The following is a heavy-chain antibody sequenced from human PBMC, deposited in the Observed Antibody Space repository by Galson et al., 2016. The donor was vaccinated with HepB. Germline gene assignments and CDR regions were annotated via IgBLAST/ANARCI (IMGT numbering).Heavy chain of an antibody. D-gene: IGHD2-8*01. Sequence: SETLSLTCTVSGDSVSSGSYSWSWIRQPPGKGLEWIAYMYYVGSTNYNPSLKSRVTISQDTSNNRISLEMRSVTAADTAVYYCARYGYCTNGVCYKGWDYWGQGSPVTVSS. CDR3: ARYGYCTNGVCYKGWDY. V-gene: IGHV4-61*01. CDR1: GDSVSSGSYS. CDR2: MYYVGST. J-gene: IGHJ4*02.